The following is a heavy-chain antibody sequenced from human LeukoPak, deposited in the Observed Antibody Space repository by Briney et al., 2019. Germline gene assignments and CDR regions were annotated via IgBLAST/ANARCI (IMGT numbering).Heavy chain of an antibody. CDR2: ISGSGGST. CDR3: AKAKGPAAWGNWFDP. CDR1: GFTFSSYA. D-gene: IGHD2-2*01. J-gene: IGHJ5*02. Sequence: GGSLRLSCAASGFTFSSYAMSWVRQAPGKGLEWVSAISGSGGSTYYADSVRGRFTISRNNSKNTLYLQMNSLRAEDTAVYYCAKAKGPAAWGNWFDPWGQGTLVTVSS. V-gene: IGHV3-23*01.